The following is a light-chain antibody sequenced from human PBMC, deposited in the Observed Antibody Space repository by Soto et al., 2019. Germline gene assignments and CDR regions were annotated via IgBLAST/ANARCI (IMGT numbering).Light chain of an antibody. CDR1: SSNIGNNY. Sequence: QSVLTQPPSVSAAPGQKVTISCSGSSSNIGNNYVSWYQQLPGTAPKLLIYDNNKRPSRIPDRFSGSKSGTSATLGITGLQTGDEADYYCGTWDSGLSAGVFGGGTKLTVL. J-gene: IGLJ2*01. CDR2: DNN. CDR3: GTWDSGLSAGV. V-gene: IGLV1-51*01.